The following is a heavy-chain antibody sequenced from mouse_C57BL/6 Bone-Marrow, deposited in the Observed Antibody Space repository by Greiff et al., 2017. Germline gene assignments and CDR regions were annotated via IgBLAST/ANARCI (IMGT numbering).Heavy chain of an antibody. CDR3: AREGVYYGSSYWYFDV. Sequence: EVQLQQSGPELVKPGASVKISCKASGYSFTGYYMNWVKQSPEKSLEWIGEINPSTGGTTYNPKFKAKATLTVDKSSSTAYMQLKSLTSEDSAVYYCAREGVYYGSSYWYFDVWGTGTTVTVSS. V-gene: IGHV1-42*01. J-gene: IGHJ1*03. D-gene: IGHD1-1*01. CDR1: GYSFTGYY. CDR2: INPSTGGT.